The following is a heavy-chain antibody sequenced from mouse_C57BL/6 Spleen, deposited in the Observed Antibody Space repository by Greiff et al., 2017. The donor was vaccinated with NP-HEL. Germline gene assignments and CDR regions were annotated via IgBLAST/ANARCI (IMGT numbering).Heavy chain of an antibody. Sequence: LVRPGTSVKVSCKASGYAFTNYLIEWVKQRPGQGLEWIGVINPGSGGTNYNEKFKGKATLTADKSSSTAYMQLSSLTSEDSAVYFCARWGINPEYWGQGTSVTVSS. V-gene: IGHV1-54*01. D-gene: IGHD1-1*01. J-gene: IGHJ4*01. CDR1: GYAFTNYL. CDR2: INPGSGGT. CDR3: ARWGINPEY.